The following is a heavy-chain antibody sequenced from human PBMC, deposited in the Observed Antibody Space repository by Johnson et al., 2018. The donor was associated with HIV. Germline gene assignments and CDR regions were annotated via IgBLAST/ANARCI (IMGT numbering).Heavy chain of an antibody. J-gene: IGHJ3*02. CDR1: GFTFDDYA. V-gene: IGHV3-43D*03. CDR3: ARELVLYSSVWYAPDAFDI. D-gene: IGHD6-19*01. CDR2: ISWDGGST. Sequence: VQLVESGGVVVQPGGSLRLSCAASGFTFDDYAMHWVRQAPGKGLEWVSLISWDGGSTYYADSVKGRFTISRDNSKNSLYLQMNSLRAEDTALYYCARELVLYSSVWYAPDAFDIWGQGTMVTVSS.